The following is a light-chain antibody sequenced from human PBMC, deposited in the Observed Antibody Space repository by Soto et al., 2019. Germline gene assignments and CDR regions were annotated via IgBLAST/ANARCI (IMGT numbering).Light chain of an antibody. V-gene: IGLV2-14*01. CDR1: SRDVGGYNY. CDR2: EVS. J-gene: IGLJ1*01. CDR3: SSYTSSSTLYV. Sequence: QSALTQPASVSGSPGQSITISCTGTSRDVGGYNYVCWYQQHPSKAPKLMIYEVSNRPSGVSNRFSGSKSGNTASLTISGLQAEDEADYYCSSYTSSSTLYVFGTGTKLTVL.